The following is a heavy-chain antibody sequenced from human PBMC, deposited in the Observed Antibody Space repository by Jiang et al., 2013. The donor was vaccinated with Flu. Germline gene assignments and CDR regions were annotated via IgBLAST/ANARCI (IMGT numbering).Heavy chain of an antibody. CDR3: ATLEMATMIEAFDV. V-gene: IGHV4-39*01. Sequence: KPSETLSLTCTVSGGSITGTSFYWGWIRQPPGKGLEWIGSISSSGSAYYNPSLKSRLTISEDTSKNQFSLKLNSLTAADSAVYYCATLEMATMIEAFDVWGPGTMVTVSS. CDR2: ISSSGSA. J-gene: IGHJ3*01. CDR1: GGSITGTSFY. D-gene: IGHD5-24*01.